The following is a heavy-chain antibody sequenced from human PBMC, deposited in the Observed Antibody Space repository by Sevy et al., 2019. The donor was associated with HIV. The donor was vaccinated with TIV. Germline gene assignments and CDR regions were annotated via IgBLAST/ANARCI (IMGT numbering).Heavy chain of an antibody. V-gene: IGHV1-18*01. CDR2: ISAYNGNT. Sequence: ASVKVSCKASGYTFTSYGISWVLQAPGQGLEWMGWISAYNGNTNYAQKLQGRVTMTTDTSTSTAYMELRSLRSDDTAVYYCARDLDGSGSYRLGYWGQGTLVTVSS. J-gene: IGHJ4*02. D-gene: IGHD3-10*01. CDR1: GYTFTSYG. CDR3: ARDLDGSGSYRLGY.